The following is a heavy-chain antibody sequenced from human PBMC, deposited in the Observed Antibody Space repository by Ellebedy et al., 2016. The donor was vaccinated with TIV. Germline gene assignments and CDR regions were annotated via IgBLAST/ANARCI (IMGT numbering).Heavy chain of an antibody. J-gene: IGHJ2*01. V-gene: IGHV3-64*02. D-gene: IGHD4-17*01. CDR3: ARDLDGDPDCYFDL. Sequence: GESLKISXAASGFTLSNYAMHWVRQAPGKGLEYVAGINGNGGNIFYGDSVQGRFTISRENSRNSLYLQMGSLRAEDMALYYCARDLDGDPDCYFDLWGRGTLVTVSS. CDR1: GFTLSNYA. CDR2: INGNGGNI.